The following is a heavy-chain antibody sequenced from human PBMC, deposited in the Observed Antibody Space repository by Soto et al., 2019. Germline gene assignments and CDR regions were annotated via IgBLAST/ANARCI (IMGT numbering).Heavy chain of an antibody. D-gene: IGHD2-2*01. CDR1: GFTFSSYS. CDR2: ISSSSSYI. CDR3: AREPSTSWNYYYGMDV. V-gene: IGHV3-21*01. Sequence: GSLRLSCAASGFTFSSYSMNWVRQAPGKGLEWVSSISSSSSYIYYADSVKGRFTISRDNAKNSLYLQMNSLRAEDTAVYYCAREPSTSWNYYYGMDVWGQGTTVTVSS. J-gene: IGHJ6*02.